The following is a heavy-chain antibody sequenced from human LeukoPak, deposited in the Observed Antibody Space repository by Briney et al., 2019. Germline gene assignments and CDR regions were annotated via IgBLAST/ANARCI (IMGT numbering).Heavy chain of an antibody. V-gene: IGHV3-21*01. CDR3: ARGSSGWDDAFDI. CDR2: ISSSSSYI. J-gene: IGHJ3*02. Sequence: GGSLRLSCAASGFTFDDYGMSWVRQAPGKGLEWVSSISSSSSYIYYADSVKGRFTISRDNAKNSLYLQMNSLRAEDTAVYYCARGSSGWDDAFDIWGQGTMVTVSS. CDR1: GFTFDDYG. D-gene: IGHD6-19*01.